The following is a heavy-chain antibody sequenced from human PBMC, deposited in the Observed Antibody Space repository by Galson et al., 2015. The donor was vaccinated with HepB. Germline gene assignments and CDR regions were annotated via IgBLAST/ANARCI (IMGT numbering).Heavy chain of an antibody. V-gene: IGHV3-21*01. J-gene: IGHJ6*02. Sequence: SLILSCAASGFTFSTYTMNWVRQAPGKGLEWVSSISISNGFIYYADSVKGRFTISRDNAKSSLFLHMNSLRAEDTAVYYCARDPTGTDYYGLEVWGQGTTVSVSS. CDR1: GFTFSTYT. CDR3: ARDPTGTDYYGLEV. CDR2: ISISNGFI. D-gene: IGHD1-1*01.